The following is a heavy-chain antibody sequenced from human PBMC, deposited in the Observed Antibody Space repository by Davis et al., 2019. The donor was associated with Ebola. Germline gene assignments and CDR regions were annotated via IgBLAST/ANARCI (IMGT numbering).Heavy chain of an antibody. D-gene: IGHD6-13*01. CDR2: IIPIFGTA. V-gene: IGHV1-69*13. J-gene: IGHJ6*02. CDR1: GYTSTSYG. Sequence: SVKVSCKASGYTSTSYGISWVRQAPGQGLEWMGGIIPIFGTANYAQKFPGRVTITADESTSTAYMELSSLRSEETAVYYCARAGSSQLYNYYGMDVWGQGTTVTVSS. CDR3: ARAGSSQLYNYYGMDV.